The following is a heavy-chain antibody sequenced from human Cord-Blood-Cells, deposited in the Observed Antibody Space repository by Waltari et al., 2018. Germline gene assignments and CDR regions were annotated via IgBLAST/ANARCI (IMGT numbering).Heavy chain of an antibody. J-gene: IGHJ3*02. CDR2: INPNSGGT. V-gene: IGHV1-2*02. CDR1: GYTFTGYD. D-gene: IGHD7-27*01. CDR3: ARDVNCGQGEAFDI. Sequence: QVQLVQSGAEVKKPGASVKVSCKASGYTFTGYDMHWVRQAPGLGREWLGWINPNSGGTNYAQKVQGRVTMTRDTATSTAYMELSRLRSDDTAVYYCARDVNCGQGEAFDIWGQGTMVTVSS.